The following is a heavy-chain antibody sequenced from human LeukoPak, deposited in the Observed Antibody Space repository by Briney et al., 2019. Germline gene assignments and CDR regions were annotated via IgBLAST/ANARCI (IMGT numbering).Heavy chain of an antibody. Sequence: PSETLSLTCAVYGGSFSGYYWSWIRQPPGKGLEWIGEINHSGSTNYNPSLKSRVTISVDTSKNQFSLKLSSVTAADTAVYYRARGSRSAMVMYWGQGTLVTVSS. CDR1: GGSFSGYY. CDR3: ARGSRSAMVMY. J-gene: IGHJ4*02. V-gene: IGHV4-34*01. CDR2: INHSGST. D-gene: IGHD5-18*01.